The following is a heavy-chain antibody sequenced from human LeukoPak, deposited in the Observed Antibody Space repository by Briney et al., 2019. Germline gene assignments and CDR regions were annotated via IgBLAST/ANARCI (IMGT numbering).Heavy chain of an antibody. V-gene: IGHV3-53*01. D-gene: IGHD5-24*01. Sequence: PGGSLGLSCTASEFTVSRNYMLWVRQAPGKGLEWVSLIFSNGDTHYADSVKGRFTISRDTSKNTVSLQMNSLRVEDTAMYYCTRDQMNYWGQGTLVTVSS. J-gene: IGHJ4*02. CDR1: EFTVSRNY. CDR3: TRDQMNY. CDR2: IFSNGDT.